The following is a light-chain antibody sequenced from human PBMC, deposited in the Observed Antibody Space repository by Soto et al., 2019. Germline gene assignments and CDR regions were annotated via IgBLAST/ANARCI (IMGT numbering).Light chain of an antibody. CDR3: FSYTSRGTYV. CDR2: EVS. Sequence: QSALTQPASVPGSPGQSITISCTGTSSDVGNYKYVSWYQQHPGKAPKLMIYEVSNRPSGVSNRFSGSKSGNTASLTISGLQAEDETDYYCFSYTSRGTYVFGTGTKVTV. J-gene: IGLJ1*01. CDR1: SSDVGNYKY. V-gene: IGLV2-14*01.